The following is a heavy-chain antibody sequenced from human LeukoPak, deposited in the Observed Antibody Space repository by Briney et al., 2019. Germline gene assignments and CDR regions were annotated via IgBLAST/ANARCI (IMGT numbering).Heavy chain of an antibody. D-gene: IGHD2-15*01. CDR3: ARDAGYCTGGSCWYFDH. CDR1: GFTFSSYA. J-gene: IGHJ4*02. Sequence: GGSLRLSCAASGFTFSSYAMHWVRQAPGKGLEYVSAISSNGGSTYYANSVKGRFTISRDNSKNTLYLQMGSLRAEDMAVYYCARDAGYCTGGSCWYFDHWGQGTLVTVSS. V-gene: IGHV3-64*01. CDR2: ISSNGGST.